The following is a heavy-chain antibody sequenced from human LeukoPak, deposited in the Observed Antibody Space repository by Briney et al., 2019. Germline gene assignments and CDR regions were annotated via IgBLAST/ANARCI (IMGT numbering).Heavy chain of an antibody. V-gene: IGHV3-23*01. J-gene: IGHJ4*02. CDR1: GFTFSSYA. Sequence: GGSLRLSCAASGFTFSSYAMSWVRQAPGKGLEWVSAISGSGGSTYYADSVKGRFTISRDNSKNTLYLQMNSLRAEDTAVYYCARGGREWELQRTDYWGQGTLVTVSS. D-gene: IGHD1-26*01. CDR2: ISGSGGST. CDR3: ARGGREWELQRTDY.